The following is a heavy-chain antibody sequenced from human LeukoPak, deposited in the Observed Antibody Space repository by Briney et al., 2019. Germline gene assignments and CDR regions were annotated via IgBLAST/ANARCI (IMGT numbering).Heavy chain of an antibody. V-gene: IGHV3-53*01. Sequence: GGSLRLSCAASGFTVITNDMTWVRQAPGKGLEWVSVLYSDGNTKDADSVQGRFTISRDNSKNTLYLEMNSLSPDDTAAYYCARGVEPLAANTLAYWGQGTLVTVSS. J-gene: IGHJ4*02. CDR1: GFTVITND. CDR3: ARGVEPLAANTLAY. CDR2: LYSDGNT. D-gene: IGHD1-14*01.